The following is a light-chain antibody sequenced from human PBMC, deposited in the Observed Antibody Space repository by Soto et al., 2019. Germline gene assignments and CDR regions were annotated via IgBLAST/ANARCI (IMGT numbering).Light chain of an antibody. CDR2: EVS. V-gene: IGLV2-18*02. CDR3: SSYTSSSTYV. J-gene: IGLJ1*01. Sequence: QSALTQSPSVSGSPGQSVTISCTGTSTGVGNYNRVSWYQQPPGTAPKDIIYEVSNRPSRIPDRFSGSKSGNTPSLTSSGLQAEDEADYYCSSYTSSSTYVFGTGTKLTVL. CDR1: STGVGNYNR.